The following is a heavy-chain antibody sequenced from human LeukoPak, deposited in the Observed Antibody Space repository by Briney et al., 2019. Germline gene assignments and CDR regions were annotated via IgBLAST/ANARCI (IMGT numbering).Heavy chain of an antibody. CDR3: SSHSRAGHYYFYYMVV. Sequence: SETLSLTCTVSGVSITSSSYNWGWIRQPPGKGLEWIGSIYYSGNTYYNPSLKSRVTISVDTSKNQFSLKLNSVTAADAAVYYCSSHSRAGHYYFYYMVVWGKGTTVTVSS. J-gene: IGHJ6*03. CDR1: GVSITSSSYN. V-gene: IGHV4-39*01. D-gene: IGHD6-13*01. CDR2: IYYSGNT.